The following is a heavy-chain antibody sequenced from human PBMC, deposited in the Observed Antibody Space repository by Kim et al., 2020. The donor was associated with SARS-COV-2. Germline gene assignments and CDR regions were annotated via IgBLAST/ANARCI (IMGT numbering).Heavy chain of an antibody. D-gene: IGHD2-15*01. Sequence: KGRFTISRDNSKNTLYLQRNSLRAEDTAVYYCASLGYCSGGSCYADAFDIWGQGTMVTVSS. CDR3: ASLGYCSGGSCYADAFDI. J-gene: IGHJ3*02. V-gene: IGHV3-30*06.